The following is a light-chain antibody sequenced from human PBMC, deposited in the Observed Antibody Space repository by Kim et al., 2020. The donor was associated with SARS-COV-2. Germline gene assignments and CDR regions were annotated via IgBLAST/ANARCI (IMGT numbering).Light chain of an antibody. CDR2: GAS. Sequence: EIVLTQSPGTLSLSTGERATLSCRASQSVSSSYLAWYQQKPGQAPRLLIYGASSRATGIPDRFSGSGSGTDFTLTISRLEPEDFAVYYCQQYGSSPQTFGQGNKLEI. CDR3: QQYGSSPQT. CDR1: QSVSSSY. J-gene: IGKJ2*01. V-gene: IGKV3-20*01.